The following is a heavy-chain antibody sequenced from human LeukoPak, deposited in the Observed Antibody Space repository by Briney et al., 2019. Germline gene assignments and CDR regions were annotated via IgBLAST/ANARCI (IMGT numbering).Heavy chain of an antibody. CDR3: ARVVAYDSTGYYLYYFDY. D-gene: IGHD3-22*01. CDR2: IHYSGDT. J-gene: IGHJ4*02. Sequence: PSQTLSLTCTVSGGSISSGGYYWSWIRQHPGKGLEWIGYIHYSGDTSCSPSLTSRLTISVDTSKNQFSLRLRSVTAADTAVYYCARVVAYDSTGYYLYYFDYWGQGTLVTVTA. V-gene: IGHV4-31*03. CDR1: GGSISSGGYY.